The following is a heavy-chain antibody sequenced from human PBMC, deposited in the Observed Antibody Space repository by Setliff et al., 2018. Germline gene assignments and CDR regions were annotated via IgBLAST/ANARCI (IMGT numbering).Heavy chain of an antibody. CDR1: GYSFSNFW. D-gene: IGHD1-26*01. V-gene: IGHV5-51*01. CDR3: ARLPYSGSYDFFDS. Sequence: PGESLKISCKGSGYSFSNFWIGWVRQMPGKGLEWMAIIFPGDSDTKYSPSFEGQVTISADNSITTAYLQWNILKASDTAMYYCARLPYSGSYDFFDSWGQGTLVNVSS. J-gene: IGHJ4*02. CDR2: IFPGDSDT.